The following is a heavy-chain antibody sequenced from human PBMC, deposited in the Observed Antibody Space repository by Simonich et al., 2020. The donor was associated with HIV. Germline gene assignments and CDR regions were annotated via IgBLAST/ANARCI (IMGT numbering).Heavy chain of an antibody. D-gene: IGHD7-27*01. CDR2: IKEDGSEK. V-gene: IGHV3-7*01. Sequence: EVQLVESGGGLVQPGGSLRLSCAASGFTFSSCWMSWVRQAPGKGVGWVANIKEDGSEKYYGDSVKGRFTISRDNAKNSLYLQMNSLRAEDTAVYYCARVTGEYNWFDPWGQGTLVTVSS. J-gene: IGHJ5*02. CDR3: ARVTGEYNWFDP. CDR1: GFTFSSCW.